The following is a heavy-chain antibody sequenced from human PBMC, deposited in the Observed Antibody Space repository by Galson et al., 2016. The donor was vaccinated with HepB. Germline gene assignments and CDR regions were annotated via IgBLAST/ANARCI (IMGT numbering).Heavy chain of an antibody. Sequence: TLSLTCALSGGSISSGGYSWSWIRQPPGKGLEWIGYIFHRGSTYYNPSLKSRVTISVDRSKNQFSLKLNSMTAADTAVYYCARGLGGPTVTTYFTDWGQGALVTVSS. V-gene: IGHV4-30-2*01. CDR1: GGSISSGGYS. CDR3: ARGLGGPTVTTYFTD. D-gene: IGHD4-17*01. J-gene: IGHJ4*02. CDR2: IFHRGST.